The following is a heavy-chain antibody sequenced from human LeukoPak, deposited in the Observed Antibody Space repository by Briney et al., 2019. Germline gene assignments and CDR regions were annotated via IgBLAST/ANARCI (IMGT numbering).Heavy chain of an antibody. CDR2: ISGSGVST. D-gene: IGHD6-13*01. V-gene: IGHV3-23*01. CDR1: GFTFSTYA. CDR3: AKGPRQQLVTRFDN. Sequence: GGSLRLSCAASGFTFSTYAMSWVRQAPGKGLEWVSDISGSGVSTYYADSVKGRFTVSRDNPKNTLYLQMSSLRADDTAVYYCAKGPRQQLVTRFDNWGQGTLVTVSS. J-gene: IGHJ4*02.